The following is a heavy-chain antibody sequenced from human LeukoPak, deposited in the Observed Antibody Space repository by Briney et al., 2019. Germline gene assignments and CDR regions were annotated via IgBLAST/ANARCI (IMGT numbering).Heavy chain of an antibody. CDR1: GGSTSSSNYY. V-gene: IGHV4-39*01. CDR3: ASKKRGGLTSFDY. Sequence: SETLSLTCTVSGGSTSSSNYYWGCIRQPPGKGLVWIVSIYYSGSTYYNPSLKSRVTISVDTSKNQFSLKLSSVTAADTAVYYWASKKRGGLTSFDYWGQGNLVTVSS. CDR2: IYYSGST. J-gene: IGHJ4*02. D-gene: IGHD2-15*01.